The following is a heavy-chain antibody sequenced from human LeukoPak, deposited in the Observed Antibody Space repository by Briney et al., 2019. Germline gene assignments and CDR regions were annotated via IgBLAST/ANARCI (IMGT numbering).Heavy chain of an antibody. Sequence: PGGSLRFSCAASGFTFSDYYMSWIRQAPGKGLEWVSYISSSGSTIYYADSVKGRFTISRDNSKNSLYLQMNSLRTEDTALYYCAKGRSELVRGVIDYWGQGTLVTVSS. CDR3: AKGRSELVRGVIDY. D-gene: IGHD3-10*01. CDR2: ISSSGSTI. CDR1: GFTFSDYY. J-gene: IGHJ4*02. V-gene: IGHV3-11*01.